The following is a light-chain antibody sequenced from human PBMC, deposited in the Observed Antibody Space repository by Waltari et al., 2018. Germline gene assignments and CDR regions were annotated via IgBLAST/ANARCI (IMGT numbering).Light chain of an antibody. Sequence: DVVMTQSPLSLPVTLGQAASIPCKSSQSLVHIDGTTNLNWFQQKPGQSPRRLIYRVSNRDSGVPDRFSGSGSGTDFTLKINKVEAEDVGVYYCMQGTHWPYTFGQGTKLDIK. CDR2: RVS. J-gene: IGKJ2*01. V-gene: IGKV2-30*02. CDR1: QSLVHIDGTTN. CDR3: MQGTHWPYT.